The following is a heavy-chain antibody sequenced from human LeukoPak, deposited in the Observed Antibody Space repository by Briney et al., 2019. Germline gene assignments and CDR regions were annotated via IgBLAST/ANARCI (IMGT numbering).Heavy chain of an antibody. Sequence: KPSETLSLTCTVSGGSIRSSSYYWGWIRQPPGKGLEWIGSIYYSGSTYYNPSLKSRVTISVDTSKNQFSLKLSSVTAADTAVYYCARDQSIAAADYFDYWGQGTLVTVSS. J-gene: IGHJ4*02. D-gene: IGHD6-13*01. CDR2: IYYSGST. V-gene: IGHV4-39*07. CDR1: GGSIRSSSYY. CDR3: ARDQSIAAADYFDY.